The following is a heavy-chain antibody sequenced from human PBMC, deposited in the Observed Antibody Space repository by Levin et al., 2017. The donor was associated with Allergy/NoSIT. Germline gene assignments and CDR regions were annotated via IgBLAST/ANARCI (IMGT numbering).Heavy chain of an antibody. CDR3: ARDREGGGVFDY. CDR2: IKQDGSEK. CDR1: GFTFSSYW. D-gene: IGHD3-16*01. J-gene: IGHJ4*02. Sequence: LSLTCAASGFTFSSYWMSWVRQAPGKGLEWVANIKQDGSEKYYVDSVKGRFTISRDNAKNSLYLQMNSLRAEDTAVYYCARDREGGGVFDYWGQGTLVTVSS. V-gene: IGHV3-7*04.